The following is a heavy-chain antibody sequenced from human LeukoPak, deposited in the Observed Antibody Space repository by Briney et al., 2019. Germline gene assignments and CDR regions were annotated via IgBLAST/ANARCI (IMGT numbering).Heavy chain of an antibody. V-gene: IGHV3-74*01. J-gene: IGHJ4*02. D-gene: IGHD6-19*01. CDR3: ARAPFSSGWMGPGY. Sequence: PGGSLRLSCAASGFTFSSYWMHWVRQAPGKGLVWVSRINSDGSSTTYADSVKGRFTISRDSAKNTLYLQMNSLRADDTAVYYCARAPFSSGWMGPGYWGQGTLVTVSS. CDR1: GFTFSSYW. CDR2: INSDGSST.